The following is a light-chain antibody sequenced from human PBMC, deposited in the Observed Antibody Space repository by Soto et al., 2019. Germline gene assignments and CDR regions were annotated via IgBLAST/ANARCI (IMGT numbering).Light chain of an antibody. V-gene: IGKV3-20*01. CDR1: QSVSSSY. Sequence: EVXXTQSPGTLSLSPGERATLSCXASQSVSSSYLAWYQHKRGQAPMLLLHGASSRATGVPDRFSGWGSGTDFTLTISRLEPEDFAVYYCHQYGASPQTFGQGTKVEVK. J-gene: IGKJ1*01. CDR3: HQYGASPQT. CDR2: GAS.